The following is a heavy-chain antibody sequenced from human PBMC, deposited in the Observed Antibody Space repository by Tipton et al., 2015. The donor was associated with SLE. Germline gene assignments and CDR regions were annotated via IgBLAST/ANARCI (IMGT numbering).Heavy chain of an antibody. J-gene: IGHJ4*02. Sequence: SLRLSCAASGFTFSSYAMSWVRQAPGKGLEWVVVIWYDGSRKYYADSVKGRFTISRDTSKNTLYLQMDSLRGEDTGLYYCLGGTVVSRWGQGVQVIVSS. CDR2: IWYDGSRK. V-gene: IGHV3-33*08. D-gene: IGHD3/OR15-3a*01. CDR1: GFTFSSYA. CDR3: LGGTVVSR.